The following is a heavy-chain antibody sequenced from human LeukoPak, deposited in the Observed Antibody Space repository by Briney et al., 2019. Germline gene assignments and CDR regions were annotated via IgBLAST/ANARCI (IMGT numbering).Heavy chain of an antibody. CDR1: GFTFSSYW. J-gene: IGHJ3*02. CDR2: IKQDGSEK. Sequence: GGSLRLSCAASGFTFSSYWMSWVRQAPGKGLEWVANIKQDGSEKYYVDSVKGRFTISRDNAKNSLYLQMNSLRAEDTAVYYCAREMGITMILVVTPDAFDIWGQGTMVTVSS. D-gene: IGHD3-22*01. V-gene: IGHV3-7*01. CDR3: AREMGITMILVVTPDAFDI.